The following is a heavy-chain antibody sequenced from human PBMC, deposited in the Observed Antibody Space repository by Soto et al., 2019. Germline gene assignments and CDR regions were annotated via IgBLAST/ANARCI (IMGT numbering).Heavy chain of an antibody. V-gene: IGHV3-33*01. Sequence: QVQLVESGGGVVQPGRSLRLSCAASGFTFSSYGMHWVRQAPGKGLEWVAVIWYDGSNRYYADSVKGRFTISRDNSKNTLYLQMTSLRGEDTAVYYWAREMWQQLDDGFAIWGQGTMVTVSS. D-gene: IGHD6-13*01. J-gene: IGHJ3*02. CDR1: GFTFSSYG. CDR2: IWYDGSNR. CDR3: AREMWQQLDDGFAI.